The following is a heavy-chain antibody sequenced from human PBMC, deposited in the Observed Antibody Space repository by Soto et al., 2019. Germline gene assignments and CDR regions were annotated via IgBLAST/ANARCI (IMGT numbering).Heavy chain of an antibody. CDR1: RYTFTGYY. CDR2: ISPNSVGT. V-gene: IGHV1-2*02. D-gene: IGHD6-19*01. J-gene: IGHJ3*02. Sequence: ASVKVSCKASRYTFTGYYLHWLRQAPGQGLEWMGWISPNSVGTNYAQKFQGRVTMTRDTSISPAFRELSRLSSDDTAVYYCARLVGWLSPTAFDICGQGTMVTV. CDR3: ARLVGWLSPTAFDI.